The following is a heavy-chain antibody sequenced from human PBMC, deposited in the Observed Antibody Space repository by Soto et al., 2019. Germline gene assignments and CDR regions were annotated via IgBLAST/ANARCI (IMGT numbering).Heavy chain of an antibody. V-gene: IGHV3-23*01. Sequence: GRCLRLSCVDYGFNFSYNAMSWVRQAPGKGLEWVATIVGSDAKTHYADSVKGRFSISRDTSRNTVYLQMNNLRADDTAIYYCAKWTYLDFWGQGTRVTVSS. CDR1: GFNFSYNA. J-gene: IGHJ4*02. CDR3: AKWTYLDF. CDR2: IVGSDAKT. D-gene: IGHD5-12*01.